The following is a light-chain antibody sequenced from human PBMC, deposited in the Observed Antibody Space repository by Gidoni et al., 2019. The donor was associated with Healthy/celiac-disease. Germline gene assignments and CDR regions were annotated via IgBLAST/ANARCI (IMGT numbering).Light chain of an antibody. CDR3: QQYNNWPPWT. V-gene: IGKV3-15*01. Sequence: EIVMTQSPATLSVSPGERATLSCRASQSVNRNLAWYQQKPGQAPRLLIYGASTRATGIPARFRGSGSGTEFTLTISSLQSEDFAVYYCQQYNNWPPWTFGQGTKVEIK. J-gene: IGKJ1*01. CDR2: GAS. CDR1: QSVNRN.